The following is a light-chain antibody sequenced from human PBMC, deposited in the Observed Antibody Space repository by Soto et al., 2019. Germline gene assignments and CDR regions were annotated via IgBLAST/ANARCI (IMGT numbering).Light chain of an antibody. CDR3: CSYAGSRSLV. CDR2: EVT. J-gene: IGLJ3*02. V-gene: IGLV2-23*02. Sequence: QSALTQPASVSGSPGQSITISCTGTSSDVGAYNIVSWYQQHPGKAPTVMIYEVTKRPSGVSNRFSGSKSGNTASLTISGLQAEDEADYYCCSYAGSRSLVFGGGTKVTVL. CDR1: SSDVGAYNI.